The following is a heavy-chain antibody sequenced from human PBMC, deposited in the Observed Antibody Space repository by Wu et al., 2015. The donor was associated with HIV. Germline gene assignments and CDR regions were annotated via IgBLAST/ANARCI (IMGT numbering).Heavy chain of an antibody. CDR2: INANNGRT. CDR3: ARDNRIFYYYYMDV. CDR1: GYTFTDYN. Sequence: QVQLVQSGAEVKKPGASVKVSCRASGYTFTDYNVHWVRQVPGQGLEWMGNINANNGRTDFAENFRGRVTMTRDTSISTAYMELSRLRSDDTAVYYCARDNRIFYYYYMDVWGKGTTVTVSS. D-gene: IGHD1-14*01. J-gene: IGHJ6*03. V-gene: IGHV1-2*02.